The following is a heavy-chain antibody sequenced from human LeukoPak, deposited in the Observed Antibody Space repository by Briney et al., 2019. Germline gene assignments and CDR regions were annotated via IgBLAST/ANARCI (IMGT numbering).Heavy chain of an antibody. J-gene: IGHJ5*02. V-gene: IGHV4-34*01. CDR2: INHSGST. Sequence: SETLSLTCAVYGGSFSGYYWSWIRQPPGKGLEWIGEINHSGSTNYNPSLKSRDTISVDTSKNQFSLKLSSVTAADTAVYYCARLGYCSSTSCYRGFDPWGQGTLVTVSS. CDR3: ARLGYCSSTSCYRGFDP. CDR1: GGSFSGYY. D-gene: IGHD2-2*01.